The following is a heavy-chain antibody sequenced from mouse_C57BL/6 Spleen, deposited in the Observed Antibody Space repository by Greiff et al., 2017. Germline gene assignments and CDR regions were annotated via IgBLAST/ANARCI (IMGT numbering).Heavy chain of an antibody. CDR1: GFTFSDYY. J-gene: IGHJ4*01. CDR3: ARGDWDYAMDS. V-gene: IGHV5-16*01. CDR2: INYDGSST. Sequence: EVKLVESEGGLVQPGSSMKLSCTASGFTFSDYYMAWVRQVPEKGLEWVANINYDGSSTYYLDSLKSRFIISRDNAKNILYLQMSSLKSEDTATYYCARGDWDYAMDSWGQGTSVTVSS. D-gene: IGHD4-1*01.